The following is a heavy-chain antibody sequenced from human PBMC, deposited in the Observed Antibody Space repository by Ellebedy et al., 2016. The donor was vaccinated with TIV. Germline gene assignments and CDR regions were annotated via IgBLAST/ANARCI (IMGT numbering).Heavy chain of an antibody. CDR3: ARDFTAAGPSRGHYYYYMDV. J-gene: IGHJ6*03. CDR2: ISAYNGDT. Sequence: ASVKVSCKASGYTFTSFGITWVRQAPGQELEWMGWISAYNGDTNYVQKLQGRVTMTTDTSTGTAYMELRSLRSDDTAVYYCARDFTAAGPSRGHYYYYMDVWGKGTTVTVSS. CDR1: GYTFTSFG. V-gene: IGHV1-18*04. D-gene: IGHD6-13*01.